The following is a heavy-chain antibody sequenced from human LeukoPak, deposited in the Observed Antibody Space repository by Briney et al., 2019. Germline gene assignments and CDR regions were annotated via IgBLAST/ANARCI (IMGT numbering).Heavy chain of an antibody. CDR1: GFTFRSYS. J-gene: IGHJ4*02. CDR2: ISSSSSYI. Sequence: GGTLRPSCAASGFTFRSYSMNWVRQARGKGLEWVSSISSSSSYIYYADSVKGRFTISRDNAKNSLYLQMNSLRAEDTAVYYCARATDKYSSSWYLDYWGQGTLVTVSS. D-gene: IGHD6-13*01. CDR3: ARATDKYSSSWYLDY. V-gene: IGHV3-21*01.